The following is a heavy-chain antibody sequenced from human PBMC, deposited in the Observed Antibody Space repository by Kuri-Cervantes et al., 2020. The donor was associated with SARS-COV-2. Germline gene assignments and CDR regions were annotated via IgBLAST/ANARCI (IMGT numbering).Heavy chain of an antibody. D-gene: IGHD6-6*01. V-gene: IGHV4-34*01. CDR2: INHSGST. CDR3: ARLYSRPSPKFVDNRYYYYFMDV. CDR1: GGSFSGYY. Sequence: SETLSLTCAVYGGSFSGYYWSWIRQPPGKGLEWIGEINHSGSTNYNPSLKSRVTIVIDTTKNQFSLKVTSVTAADTAVFYCARLYSRPSPKFVDNRYYYYFMDVWGKGTTVTVSS. J-gene: IGHJ6*03.